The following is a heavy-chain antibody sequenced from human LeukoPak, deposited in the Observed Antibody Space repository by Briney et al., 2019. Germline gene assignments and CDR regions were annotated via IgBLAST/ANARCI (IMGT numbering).Heavy chain of an antibody. CDR3: AKDRLWFGELRNGDNWFDP. CDR1: GFTFSSYG. D-gene: IGHD3-10*01. V-gene: IGHV3-30*18. CDR2: ISYDGSNK. Sequence: GRSLRLSCAASGFTFSSYGMHWVRQAPGKGLEWVAVISYDGSNKHYADSVKGRFTISRDNSKNTLYLQMNSLRAEDTAVYYCAKDRLWFGELRNGDNWFDPWGQGTLVTVSP. J-gene: IGHJ5*02.